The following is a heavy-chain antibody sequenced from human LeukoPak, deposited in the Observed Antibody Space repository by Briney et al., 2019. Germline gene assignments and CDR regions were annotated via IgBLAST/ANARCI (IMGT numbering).Heavy chain of an antibody. V-gene: IGHV3-30-3*01. CDR3: ARPRADSGGKYYFDY. J-gene: IGHJ4*02. Sequence: ERSLRLSCAASGFTFGSYTMHWVRQAPGKGLEWVAVISYDGGSIVYANSVKGRFTISRDNSKNTLYLQMNSLRAEDTAVYHSARPRADSGGKYYFDYWGQGTLVTVSS. CDR1: GFTFGSYT. D-gene: IGHD2-15*01. CDR2: ISYDGGSI.